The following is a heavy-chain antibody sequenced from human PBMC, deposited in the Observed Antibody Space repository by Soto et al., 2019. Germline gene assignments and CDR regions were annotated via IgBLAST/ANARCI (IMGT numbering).Heavy chain of an antibody. J-gene: IGHJ5*02. CDR1: GFTFSSYA. Sequence: QVQLVESGGGVVQPGRSLRLSCAASGFTFSSYAMHWVRQAPGKGLEWVAVISYDGSNKYYADSVKGRFTISRDNSKNTLYLQMNSLRAEDTAVYYCARDWKGSRGWFDPWGQGTLVTVSS. V-gene: IGHV3-30-3*01. D-gene: IGHD1-1*01. CDR3: ARDWKGSRGWFDP. CDR2: ISYDGSNK.